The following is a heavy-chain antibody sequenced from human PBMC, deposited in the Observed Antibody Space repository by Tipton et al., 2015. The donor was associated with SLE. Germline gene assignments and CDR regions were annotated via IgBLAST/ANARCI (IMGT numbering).Heavy chain of an antibody. Sequence: TLSLTCTVSGDSINSYYWSWIRQPPGEGLEWIGYIYYREGTNYSPSLKSRVTISLDASKNQLSLKLSSVTAADTAVYYCARPETLQFWGFDSWGQGSLVTVSS. CDR3: ARPETLQFWGFDS. CDR2: IYYREGT. CDR1: GDSINSYY. D-gene: IGHD4-11*01. V-gene: IGHV4-59*08. J-gene: IGHJ4*02.